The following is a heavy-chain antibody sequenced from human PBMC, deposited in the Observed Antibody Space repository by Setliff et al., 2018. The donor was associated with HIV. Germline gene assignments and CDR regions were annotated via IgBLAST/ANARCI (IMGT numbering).Heavy chain of an antibody. D-gene: IGHD3-22*01. V-gene: IGHV1-69*10. CDR3: ARGHYYDSSGYFRPLGY. J-gene: IGHJ4*02. CDR1: GDNFNNVA. Sequence: ASVKVSCKASGDNFNNVAFNWVRQAPGQGLDWMGGIFPNLDIPNYAQKFQGRVTITADKSTSTAYMELSSLRSEDTAVYYCARGHYYDSSGYFRPLGYWGQGTLVTVSS. CDR2: IFPNLDIP.